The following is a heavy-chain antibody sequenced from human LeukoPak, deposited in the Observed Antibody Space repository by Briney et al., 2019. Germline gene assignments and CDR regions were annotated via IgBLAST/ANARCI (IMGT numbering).Heavy chain of an antibody. CDR3: ARGAMAGPFDY. D-gene: IGHD5-18*01. J-gene: IGHJ4*02. CDR1: GFTFSSYE. CDR2: ISSSASTK. V-gene: IGHV3-48*03. Sequence: GGSLRLSCAASGFTFSSYEMKWVRQAPGKGVEGVSYISSSASTKYYADYVKGRFTISRDNPKNSLYLQTNSLRAEDTAVYYCARGAMAGPFDYWGQGTLVIVSS.